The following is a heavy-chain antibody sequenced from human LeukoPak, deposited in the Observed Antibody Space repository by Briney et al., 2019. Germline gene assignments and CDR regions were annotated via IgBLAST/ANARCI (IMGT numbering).Heavy chain of an antibody. J-gene: IGHJ4*02. CDR1: GFTFNIYA. D-gene: IGHD5-18*01. CDR2: IYYDGSDK. Sequence: GGSLRLSCAASGFTFNIYAMHWVRQAPGQGLEWVAIIYYDGSDKYYADSVKGRFTISRDSSKNTVYLIMNRLRADDTAVYYCARGGGVDAAMALDYWGQGTVVGVSS. CDR3: ARGGGVDAAMALDY. V-gene: IGHV3-33*01.